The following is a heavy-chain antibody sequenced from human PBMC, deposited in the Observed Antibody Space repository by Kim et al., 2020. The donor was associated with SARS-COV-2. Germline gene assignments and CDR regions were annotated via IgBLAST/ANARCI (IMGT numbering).Heavy chain of an antibody. Sequence: SETLSLTCTVSGGSISISTYYWGWIRQPPGKGLEWIGNIYYSGSTYYNPSLKSRVTISGDTSKNQFSLKLSSVTAADTAVYYCARRAGGSLCSGGSCYPQIKYYFDYWGQGALVTVSS. CDR1: GGSISISTYY. CDR3: ARRAGGSLCSGGSCYPQIKYYFDY. D-gene: IGHD2-15*01. J-gene: IGHJ4*02. V-gene: IGHV4-39*01. CDR2: IYYSGST.